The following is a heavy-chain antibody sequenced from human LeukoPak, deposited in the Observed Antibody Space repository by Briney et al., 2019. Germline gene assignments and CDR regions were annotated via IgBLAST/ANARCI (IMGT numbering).Heavy chain of an antibody. J-gene: IGHJ6*02. CDR1: GFIFNSYG. D-gene: IGHD6-19*01. CDR3: ARDGSFGRDV. Sequence: GGSLRLSCAASGFIFNSYGIHWVRQAPGKGLEWVAVIWYAESSTYYTDSVKGRFTISRDNSKKTVYPQMNSLRVEDTGVYYCARDGSFGRDVWGQGTTVTVSS. CDR2: IWYAESST. V-gene: IGHV3-33*01.